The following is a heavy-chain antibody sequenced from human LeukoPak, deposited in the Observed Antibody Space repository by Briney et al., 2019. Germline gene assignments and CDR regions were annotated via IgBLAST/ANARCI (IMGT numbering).Heavy chain of an antibody. CDR2: ISSSGSTK. CDR1: GFTSEFTFSDYE. V-gene: IGHV3-48*03. Sequence: PGGSLRLSGAVSGFTSEFTFSDYEMYWVRQAPGKGLEWVSYISSSGSTKYYADSVKGRFTISRDNAKNSLFLQMNSLRAEDTAVYYCATMTVASAFDYWGQGTLVTVSS. J-gene: IGHJ4*02. D-gene: IGHD6-19*01. CDR3: ATMTVASAFDY.